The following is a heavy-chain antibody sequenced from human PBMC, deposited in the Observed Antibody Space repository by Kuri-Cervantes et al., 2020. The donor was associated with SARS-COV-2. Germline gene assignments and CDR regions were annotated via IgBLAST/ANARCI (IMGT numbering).Heavy chain of an antibody. V-gene: IGHV3-11*05. Sequence: GGSLRLSCAASGFTFSDYYMSWIRQAPGKGLEWVSYISSSSSYTNYADSVKGRFTISRDNAKNSLYLQMNSLRAEDAAVYFCARADGRFANNWGQGTLVTVSS. CDR3: ARADGRFANN. D-gene: IGHD1-26*01. J-gene: IGHJ4*02. CDR2: ISSSSSYT. CDR1: GFTFSDYY.